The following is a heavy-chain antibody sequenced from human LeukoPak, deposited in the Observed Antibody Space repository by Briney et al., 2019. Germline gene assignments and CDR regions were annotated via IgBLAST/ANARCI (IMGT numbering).Heavy chain of an antibody. V-gene: IGHV3-20*04. CDR2: INWNGGST. D-gene: IGHD3-3*01. Sequence: GGSLRLSCAASGFTFDDYGMSWVRQAPGKGLEWVSGINWNGGSTGYADSVEGRFTISRDNAKNSLYLQMNSLRAEDTALYYCARGGFLEFYYMDVWGKGTTVTVSS. CDR1: GFTFDDYG. CDR3: ARGGFLEFYYMDV. J-gene: IGHJ6*03.